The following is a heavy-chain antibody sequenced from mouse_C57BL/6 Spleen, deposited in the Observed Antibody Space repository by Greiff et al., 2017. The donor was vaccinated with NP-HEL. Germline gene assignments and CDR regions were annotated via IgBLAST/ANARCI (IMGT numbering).Heavy chain of an antibody. Sequence: EVKLVESGGGLVKPGGSLKLSCAASGFTFSSYAMSWVRQTPEERLEWVATISDGGSYTYYPDNVKGRFTISRDNAKNNLYLQMSHLKSEDTAMYYCARDGDYDAPWFAYWGQGTLVTVSA. J-gene: IGHJ3*01. CDR1: GFTFSSYA. CDR2: ISDGGSYT. CDR3: ARDGDYDAPWFAY. D-gene: IGHD2-4*01. V-gene: IGHV5-4*01.